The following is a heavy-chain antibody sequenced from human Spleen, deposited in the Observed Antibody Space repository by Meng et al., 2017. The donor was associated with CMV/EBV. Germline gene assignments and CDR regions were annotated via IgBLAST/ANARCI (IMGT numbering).Heavy chain of an antibody. CDR3: SRRYSGSDYFDY. CDR1: GFTFSDYS. CDR2: ISSDSNYI. J-gene: IGHJ4*02. D-gene: IGHD6-6*01. Sequence: GGSLRLSCAASGFTFSDYSMNWVRQAPGKGLEWVSSISSDSNYIFYADSLKGRFTISRDNAKNSLFLQMTSLRAEDTAVYYCSRRYSGSDYFDYWGQGTLVTVSS. V-gene: IGHV3-21*01.